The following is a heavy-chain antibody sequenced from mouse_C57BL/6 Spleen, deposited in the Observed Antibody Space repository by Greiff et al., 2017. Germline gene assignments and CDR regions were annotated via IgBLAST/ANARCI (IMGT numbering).Heavy chain of an antibody. CDR3: ARGATVESLYYLDY. CDR2: IYPGSGST. Sequence: VQLQQPGAELVKPGASVKMSCKASGYTFTSYWITWVKQRPGQGLEWIGDIYPGSGSTNYNEKFKSKATLTVDTSSSTAYMQISSLTSENFAVFYCARGATVESLYYLDYWGQGTTLTGSA. CDR1: GYTFTSYW. D-gene: IGHD1-1*01. V-gene: IGHV1-55*01. J-gene: IGHJ2*01.